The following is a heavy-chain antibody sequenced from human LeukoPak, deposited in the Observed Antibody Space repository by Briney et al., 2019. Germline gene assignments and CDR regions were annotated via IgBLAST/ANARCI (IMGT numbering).Heavy chain of an antibody. V-gene: IGHV3-33*01. J-gene: IGHJ4*02. CDR3: ARDYCSGGSCCLFDY. D-gene: IGHD2-15*01. Sequence: GGSLRLSCAASGFTFSSYGMHWVRQAPGKGLEWVAVIWYDGSNKYYADSVKGRFTISRGNSKNTLYLQMNSLRAEDTAVYYCARDYCSGGSCCLFDYWGQGTLVTVSS. CDR1: GFTFSSYG. CDR2: IWYDGSNK.